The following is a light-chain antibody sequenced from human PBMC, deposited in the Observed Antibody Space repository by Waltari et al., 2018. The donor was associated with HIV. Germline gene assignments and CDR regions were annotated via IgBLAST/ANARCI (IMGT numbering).Light chain of an antibody. J-gene: IGLJ1*01. CDR2: EVS. Sequence: LMIYEVSNRPSGVSNRFSGSKSGNTASLTISGLQAEDEADYYCSSYTSSSTPYVFGTGTKVTVL. V-gene: IGLV2-14*01. CDR3: SSYTSSSTPYV.